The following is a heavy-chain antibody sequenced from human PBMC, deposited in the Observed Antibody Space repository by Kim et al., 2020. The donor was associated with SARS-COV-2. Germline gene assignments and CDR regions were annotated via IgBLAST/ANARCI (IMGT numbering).Heavy chain of an antibody. J-gene: IGHJ5*02. V-gene: IGHV4-31*03. Sequence: SETLSLTCSVSGGSISSGGYWSWIRQQAGKGLEWIGYISNSGTTYYSPSLKTRVTISLDTSKKQFYLQLSSVTAADTAVYYCARAPNYAWFDPCGQGTLVTVSS. D-gene: IGHD3-16*01. CDR2: ISNSGTT. CDR3: ARAPNYAWFDP. CDR1: GGSISSGGY.